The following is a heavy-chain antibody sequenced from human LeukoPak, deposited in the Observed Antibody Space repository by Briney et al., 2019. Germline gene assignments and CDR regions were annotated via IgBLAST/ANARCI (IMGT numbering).Heavy chain of an antibody. CDR1: GFTFTYYS. CDR3: AKGRGPAATHPDY. D-gene: IGHD6-25*01. CDR2: IYGSGGIT. Sequence: PGGSLRLSCAASGFTFTYYSMTWVRQAPGKGLEWVSAIYGSGGITYYADSVKGRFTTSRDGSKNTLYLQMNSLRAEDTAVYYCAKGRGPAATHPDYWGQGTLVTVSS. V-gene: IGHV3-23*01. J-gene: IGHJ4*02.